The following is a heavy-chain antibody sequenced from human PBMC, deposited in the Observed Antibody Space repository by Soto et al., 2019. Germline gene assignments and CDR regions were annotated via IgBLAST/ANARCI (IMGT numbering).Heavy chain of an antibody. J-gene: IGHJ5*02. D-gene: IGHD6-19*01. CDR3: ARPTGYSSGWYWFDP. CDR1: GGSISSSSYY. CDR2: IYYSGST. Sequence: TLSLTCTVSGGSISSSSYYWGWIRQPPGKGLEWIGSIYYSGSTYYNPSLKSRVTISVDTSKNQFSLKLSSVTAADTAVYYCARPTGYSSGWYWFDPWGQGTLVTVSS. V-gene: IGHV4-39*01.